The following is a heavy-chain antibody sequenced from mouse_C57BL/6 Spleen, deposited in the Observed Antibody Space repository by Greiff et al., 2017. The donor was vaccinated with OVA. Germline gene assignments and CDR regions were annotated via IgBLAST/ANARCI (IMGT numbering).Heavy chain of an antibody. D-gene: IGHD2-3*01. CDR2: IDPENGDT. CDR3: TTGLLPSAWFAY. CDR1: GFNIKDDY. V-gene: IGHV14-4*01. Sequence: EVQLQQSRAELVRPGASVKLSCTASGFNIKDDYMHWVKQRPEQGLEWIGWIDPENGDTEYASKFQGKATITADTSSNTAYLQLSSLTSEDTAVYYCTTGLLPSAWFAYWGQGTLVTVSA. J-gene: IGHJ3*01.